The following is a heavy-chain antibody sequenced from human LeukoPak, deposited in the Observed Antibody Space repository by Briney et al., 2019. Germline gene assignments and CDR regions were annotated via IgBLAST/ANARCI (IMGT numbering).Heavy chain of an antibody. CDR2: ISYDGSNK. CDR3: AKDRGVAGLNWFDP. Sequence: QPGGSLRLSCAASGFTFSSYGMHWVRQAPGKGLEWVAVISYDGSNKYYADSVKGRFTISRDNSKNTLYLQMNSLRAEDTAVYYCAKDRGVAGLNWFDPSGQGTLVTVSS. J-gene: IGHJ5*02. CDR1: GFTFSSYG. D-gene: IGHD3-10*01. V-gene: IGHV3-30*18.